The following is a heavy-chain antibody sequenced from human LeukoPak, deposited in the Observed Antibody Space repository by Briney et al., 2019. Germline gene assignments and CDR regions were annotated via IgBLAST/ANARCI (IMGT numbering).Heavy chain of an antibody. CDR1: GYTFTGYY. V-gene: IGHV1-2*06. Sequence: ASVKVSCKASGYTFTGYYMHWVRQAPGQGPEWMGRINPNSGGTNYAQKFQGRVTMTRDTSISTAYMELSRLRSDDTAVYYCARDRYYYDSSGYSRTGFDYWGQGTLVTVSS. CDR3: ARDRYYYDSSGYSRTGFDY. CDR2: INPNSGGT. J-gene: IGHJ4*02. D-gene: IGHD3-22*01.